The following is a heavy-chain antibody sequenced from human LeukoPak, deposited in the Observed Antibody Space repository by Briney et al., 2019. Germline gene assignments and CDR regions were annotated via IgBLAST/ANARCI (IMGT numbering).Heavy chain of an antibody. D-gene: IGHD7-27*01. CDR2: MSPNSGDT. V-gene: IGHV1-8*01. CDR3: ARGPPNWGYDY. J-gene: IGHJ4*02. CDR1: GYTFTSYD. Sequence: GASAKVSCKASGYTFTSYDFNWVRQATGQRPEWMGWMSPNSGDTGYAQKFQDRVTMTRNISISTAYMELSSLRSDDTAVYYCARGPPNWGYDYWGPGTLVTVSS.